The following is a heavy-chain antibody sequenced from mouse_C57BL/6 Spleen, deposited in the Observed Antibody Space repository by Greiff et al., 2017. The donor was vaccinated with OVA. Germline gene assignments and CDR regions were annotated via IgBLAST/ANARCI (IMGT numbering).Heavy chain of an antibody. V-gene: IGHV2-9-1*01. CDR1: GFSLTSYA. Sequence: VKVEESGPGLVAPSQSLSITCTVSGFSLTSYAISWVRQPPGKGLEWLGVIWTGGGTNYNSALKSRLSISKDNSKSQVFLKMNSLQTDDTARYYCARVYYGYDPWFAYWGQGTLVTVSA. CDR3: ARVYYGYDPWFAY. J-gene: IGHJ3*01. CDR2: IWTGGGT. D-gene: IGHD2-2*01.